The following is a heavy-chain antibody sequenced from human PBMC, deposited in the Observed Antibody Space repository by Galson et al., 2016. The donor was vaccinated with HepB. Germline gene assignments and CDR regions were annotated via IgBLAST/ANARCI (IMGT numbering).Heavy chain of an antibody. D-gene: IGHD6-6*01. CDR2: VTGSGGST. CDR1: GFDLRGYA. J-gene: IGHJ5*02. CDR3: AKFSTSSGWFDP. Sequence: SLRLSCAASGFDLRGYAMTWVRQAPGKGLEWVSAVTGSGGSTYYAGSVKGRFTISRDNTRNTLYLQMNGLRAEDTAVYYCAKFSTSSGWFDPWGQGTLVTVSS. V-gene: IGHV3-23*01.